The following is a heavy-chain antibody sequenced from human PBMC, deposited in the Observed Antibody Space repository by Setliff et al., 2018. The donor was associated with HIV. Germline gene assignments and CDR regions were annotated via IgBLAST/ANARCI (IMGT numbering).Heavy chain of an antibody. CDR1: GYTFSSYG. CDR3: ARDLIYYGSGGPSY. CDR2: INPYSGKT. D-gene: IGHD3-10*01. Sequence: ASVKVSCKASGYTFSSYGISWVRQAPGQGLEWMGWINPYSGKTKYAQNLQGRVTMTTDISTRTVYMELRSLRSDDTAVYYCARDLIYYGSGGPSYWGQGTLVTVSS. J-gene: IGHJ4*02. V-gene: IGHV1-18*04.